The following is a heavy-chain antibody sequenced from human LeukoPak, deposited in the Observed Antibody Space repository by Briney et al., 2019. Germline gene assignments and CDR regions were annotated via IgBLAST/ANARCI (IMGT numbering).Heavy chain of an antibody. V-gene: IGHV1-69*06. Sequence: SVKVSCKASGGTFSSYAISWVRQAPGQGLEWMGGIIPIFGTANYAQKFQGRVTMTEDTSTDTAYMELSSLRSEDTAVYYCTTKYYYDSSDYYLIDYWGQGTLVTVSS. CDR1: GGTFSSYA. CDR3: TTKYYYDSSDYYLIDY. D-gene: IGHD3-22*01. CDR2: IIPIFGTA. J-gene: IGHJ4*02.